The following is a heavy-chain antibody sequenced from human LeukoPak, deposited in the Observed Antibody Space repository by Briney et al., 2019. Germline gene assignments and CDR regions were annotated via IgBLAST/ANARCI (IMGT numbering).Heavy chain of an antibody. D-gene: IGHD1-1*01. CDR2: IYHSGST. CDR1: GGSISSGGYS. V-gene: IGHV4-30-2*01. Sequence: PSETLSLTYAVSGGSISSGGYSWSWIRQPPGKGLEWIGYIYHSGSTYYNPSLKSRVTISVDRSKNQFSLKLSSVTAADTAVYYCARDNEYFDYWGQGTLVTVSS. CDR3: ARDNEYFDY. J-gene: IGHJ4*02.